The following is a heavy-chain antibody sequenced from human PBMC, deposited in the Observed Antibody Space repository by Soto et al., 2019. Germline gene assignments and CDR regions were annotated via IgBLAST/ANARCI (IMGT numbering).Heavy chain of an antibody. Sequence: SGTLSLTCHVLRPSMHSYYWSWVRQPQGKGLEWIGYIFHSGSSNYSPSLKSRVTISVDTSKNQFSLKLSSVTAADTAVYYCASVWGGVFDIWGQGTMVT. CDR3: ASVWGGVFDI. CDR1: RPSMHSYY. J-gene: IGHJ3*02. V-gene: IGHV4-59*01. D-gene: IGHD3-16*01. CDR2: IFHSGSS.